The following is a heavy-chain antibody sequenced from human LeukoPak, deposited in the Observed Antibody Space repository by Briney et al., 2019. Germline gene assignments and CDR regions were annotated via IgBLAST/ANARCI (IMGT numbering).Heavy chain of an antibody. CDR3: GRDQYYAFDS. CDR2: ISGSGNTI. Sequence: GGSLRLSCAASGFTFNKYEMNWVRQAPGKGLEWISYISGSGNTIYYADSVKGRFTISRDNARKTLSLQMNGLRIEDTGVYYCGRDQYYAFDSWGQGTLVTVSS. V-gene: IGHV3-48*03. CDR1: GFTFNKYE. D-gene: IGHD3-3*01. J-gene: IGHJ4*02.